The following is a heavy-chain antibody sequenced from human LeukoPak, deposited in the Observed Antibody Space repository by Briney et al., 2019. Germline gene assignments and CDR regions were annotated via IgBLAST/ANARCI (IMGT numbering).Heavy chain of an antibody. CDR2: ISYDGSNK. V-gene: IGHV3-30*01. CDR3: ARDGGSGSYYVY. CDR1: GFTFSSYA. D-gene: IGHD1-26*01. Sequence: PGRSLRLPRAASGFTFSSYAMHWVRQAPGKGLEWVAVISYDGSNKYYADSVKGRFTISRDNSKNTLYLQMNSLRAEDTAVYYCARDGGSGSYYVYWGQGTLVTVSS. J-gene: IGHJ4*02.